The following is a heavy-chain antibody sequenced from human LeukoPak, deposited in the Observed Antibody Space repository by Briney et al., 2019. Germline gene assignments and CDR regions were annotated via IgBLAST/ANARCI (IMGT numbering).Heavy chain of an antibody. V-gene: IGHV3-66*01. CDR1: GFTVSSNY. CDR3: AREAYRIAAAGGFDY. CDR2: IYSGGST. J-gene: IGHJ4*02. D-gene: IGHD6-13*01. Sequence: PGGSLRLSCSASGFTVSSNYMSWVRQAPGKGLEWVSVIYSGGSTYYADSVKGRFTISRDNAKNSLYLQMSSLRAEDTAVYYCAREAYRIAAAGGFDYWGQGTLVTVSS.